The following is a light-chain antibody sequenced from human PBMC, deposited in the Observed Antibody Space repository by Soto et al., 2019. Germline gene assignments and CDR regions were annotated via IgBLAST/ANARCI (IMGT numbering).Light chain of an antibody. CDR3: QQYGSSSWT. V-gene: IGKV3-20*01. CDR2: GTS. CDR1: QSVSSSY. Sequence: EIGLTQSPGTLSLSPGERATPYCRASQSVSSSYLAWYQQKPGQAPRLLIYGTSSRATAIPDRFSGSGSGTDFTLTISRLEPEDFAVYYCQQYGSSSWTFGQGTKV. J-gene: IGKJ1*01.